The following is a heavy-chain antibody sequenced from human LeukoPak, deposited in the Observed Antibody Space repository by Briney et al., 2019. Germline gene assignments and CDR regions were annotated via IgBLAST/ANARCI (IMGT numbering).Heavy chain of an antibody. CDR1: GGSISNYY. V-gene: IGHV4-59*01. CDR3: ARDRGTMVRGDHGVDY. D-gene: IGHD3-10*01. Sequence: SETLSLTCTVSGGSISNYYWSWIRQPPGKGPDWIGYIYYSGSTNYHPSLNSRVTMSVDPSKHQFSLKLSSVTAADTAVYYCARDRGTMVRGDHGVDYWGQGTLVTVSS. CDR2: IYYSGST. J-gene: IGHJ4*02.